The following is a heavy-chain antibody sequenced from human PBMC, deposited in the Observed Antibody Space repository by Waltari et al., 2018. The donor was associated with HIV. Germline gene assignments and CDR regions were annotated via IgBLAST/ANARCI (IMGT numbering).Heavy chain of an antibody. D-gene: IGHD2-21*02. Sequence: EVQLVESGGGLVRPGLSLRLSCAASGFSFRTYWMHWVRQVPGKGPVWLSRIDQDGSRISYADYVKGRFTISRDNARNILYLQMNSLRVEDTAVYYCARMTSPYFIDYWGLGTLVTVSS. J-gene: IGHJ4*02. CDR1: GFSFRTYW. CDR2: IDQDGSRI. CDR3: ARMTSPYFIDY. V-gene: IGHV3-74*01.